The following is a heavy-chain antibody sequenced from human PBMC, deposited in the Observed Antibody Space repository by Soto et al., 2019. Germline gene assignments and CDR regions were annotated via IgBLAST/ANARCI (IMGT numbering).Heavy chain of an antibody. V-gene: IGHV1-69*13. Sequence: SVKVSCKASGYTFNGYHMHWVRQAPGQGLEWMGGIIPIFGTANYAQKFQGRVTITADESTSTAYMELSSLRSEDTAVYYCARDRYFDWLLDTDSGEKNWFDPWGQGTLVTVSS. CDR1: GYTFNGYH. D-gene: IGHD3-9*01. CDR2: IIPIFGTA. CDR3: ARDRYFDWLLDTDSGEKNWFDP. J-gene: IGHJ5*02.